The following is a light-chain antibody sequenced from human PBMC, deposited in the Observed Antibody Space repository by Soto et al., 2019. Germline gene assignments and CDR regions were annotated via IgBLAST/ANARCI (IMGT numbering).Light chain of an antibody. Sequence: DIQMTQSPSSLSASVGDRVTITCRASESLTNYLNWYQHKPGKAPRLLIYAASSLESGVPSRFSCGGSGTEFTLTINNLQPDDFAVYYCQQSLRTPLTFGGGTRVESK. CDR2: AAS. CDR3: QQSLRTPLT. CDR1: ESLTNY. V-gene: IGKV1-39*01. J-gene: IGKJ4*01.